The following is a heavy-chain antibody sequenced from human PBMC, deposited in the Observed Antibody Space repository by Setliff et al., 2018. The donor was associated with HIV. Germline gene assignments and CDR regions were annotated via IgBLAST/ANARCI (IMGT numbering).Heavy chain of an antibody. Sequence: PSETLSLTCSVSGGSVNSGNYHWAWIRQPAGKGLEWIGHIYTSGSPHYKSPLTSRLTISLDTSRNQFSLKLTSVTAADSATYYCARWVYNSAWSLDYWGQGTLVTVSS. CDR2: IYTSGSP. D-gene: IGHD6-19*01. J-gene: IGHJ4*02. V-gene: IGHV4-61*09. CDR1: GGSVNSGNYH. CDR3: ARWVYNSAWSLDY.